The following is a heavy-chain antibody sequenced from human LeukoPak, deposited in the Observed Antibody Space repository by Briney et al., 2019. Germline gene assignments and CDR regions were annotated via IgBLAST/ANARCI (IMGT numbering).Heavy chain of an antibody. J-gene: IGHJ4*02. V-gene: IGHV1-2*02. CDR2: INPNSGGT. Sequence: ASVKVSCKASGYTFTDYYMHWVRQAPGQGLGWMGWINPNSGGTNYAQKFQGRVTMTRDTSISTAYMELTRLKSDDTAVYYCARLMVRGDAFDYWGQGTLVTVSS. CDR3: ARLMVRGDAFDY. D-gene: IGHD3-10*01. CDR1: GYTFTDYY.